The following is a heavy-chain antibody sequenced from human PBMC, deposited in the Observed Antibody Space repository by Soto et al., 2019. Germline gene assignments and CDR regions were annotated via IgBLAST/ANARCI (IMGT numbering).Heavy chain of an antibody. V-gene: IGHV1-8*02. CDR1: GYTFTNND. Sequence: GASVKVSCKASGYTFTNNDVSWVRQATGQGLEWMGWMNPGSGDTGYAQKFQGRVTMTRDISIATAYMELNSLTSEDTAIYYCARMESFGSLNWFGLWGQGTLVTVSS. CDR3: ARMESFGSLNWFGL. J-gene: IGHJ5*02. CDR2: MNPGSGDT. D-gene: IGHD5-18*01.